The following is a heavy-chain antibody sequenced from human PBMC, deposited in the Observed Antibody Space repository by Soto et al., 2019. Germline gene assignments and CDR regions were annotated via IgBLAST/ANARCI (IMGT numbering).Heavy chain of an antibody. CDR2: INPSGGST. CDR3: ASPLEDSSGWYPIYSFHY. D-gene: IGHD6-19*01. Sequence: ASVKVSCTASGYTFTSYNLHWVRQTPGQGLEWMGIINPSGGSTSYAQKFQGRVTMTRDTSTSTVYMELSSLRSEDTAVYYCASPLEDSSGWYPIYSFHYWGQGTLVTVSS. CDR1: GYTFTSYN. J-gene: IGHJ4*02. V-gene: IGHV1-46*03.